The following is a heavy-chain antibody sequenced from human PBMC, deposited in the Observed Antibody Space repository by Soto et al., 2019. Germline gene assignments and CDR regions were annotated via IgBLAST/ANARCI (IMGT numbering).Heavy chain of an antibody. CDR3: ARLRLWGVYYYMDV. Sequence: QEQLQESGPGLVKPSETLSLTCKVSGDSITNYYWTWIRQPPGKGLEWIGYIYYSGSTNYNPSLKSRGAMSVDTSKNQFSLLLRSVTAADTAVYYCARLRLWGVYYYMDVWGKGTTVTVSS. J-gene: IGHJ6*03. D-gene: IGHD3-16*01. V-gene: IGHV4-59*08. CDR2: IYYSGST. CDR1: GDSITNYY.